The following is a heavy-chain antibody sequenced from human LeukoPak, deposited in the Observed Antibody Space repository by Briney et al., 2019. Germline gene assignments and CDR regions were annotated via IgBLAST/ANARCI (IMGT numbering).Heavy chain of an antibody. CDR2: IYYSGST. D-gene: IGHD5-18*01. CDR1: GGSISSGGYY. V-gene: IGHV4-31*03. Sequence: SETLSLTCTVSGGSISSGGYYWSWIRQHPGKGLEWIGYIYYSGSTYYNPSLKSRVTISVDTSKNQFSPKLSSVTAADTAVYYCARADVDTAMVAFDYWGQGTLVTVSS. J-gene: IGHJ4*02. CDR3: ARADVDTAMVAFDY.